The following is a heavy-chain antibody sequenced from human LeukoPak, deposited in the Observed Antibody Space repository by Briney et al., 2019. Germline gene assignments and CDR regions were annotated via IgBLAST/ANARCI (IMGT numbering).Heavy chain of an antibody. Sequence: GGSLRLSCAASGFTFDDYAMHWVRQAPGKGLEWVSGISWNSGSIGYADSVKGRFTISRDNAKNSLYLQMNSLRAEDTALYYCAKDMGSYGATPFDYWGQGTLVTVSS. D-gene: IGHD1-26*01. V-gene: IGHV3-9*01. CDR2: ISWNSGSI. CDR3: AKDMGSYGATPFDY. J-gene: IGHJ4*02. CDR1: GFTFDDYA.